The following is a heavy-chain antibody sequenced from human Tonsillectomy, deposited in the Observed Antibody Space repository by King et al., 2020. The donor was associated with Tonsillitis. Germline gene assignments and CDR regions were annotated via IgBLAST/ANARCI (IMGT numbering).Heavy chain of an antibody. Sequence: QLVQSGAEVKKPGASVKVSCKASGYTFTSYGISWVRQAPGQGLEWMGWISAYNGNTNYAQKLQGRVTMTTDTSTSTGYMELRSLRSDDTAVYYCARDSQYYGFWSGSETSGDYWGQGTLVTVSS. D-gene: IGHD3-3*01. CDR3: ARDSQYYGFWSGSETSGDY. CDR1: GYTFTSYG. V-gene: IGHV1-18*04. CDR2: ISAYNGNT. J-gene: IGHJ4*02.